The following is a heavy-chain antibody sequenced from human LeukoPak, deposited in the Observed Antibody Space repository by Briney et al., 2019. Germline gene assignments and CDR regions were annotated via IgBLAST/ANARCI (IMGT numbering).Heavy chain of an antibody. CDR3: AREEYNWNPGYFDY. CDR2: IWYDGSNK. CDR1: GFTFSSYW. J-gene: IGHJ4*02. D-gene: IGHD1-20*01. V-gene: IGHV3-33*08. Sequence: GGSLRLSCAASGFTFSSYWMSWVRQAPGKGLEWVAVIWYDGSNKYYADSVKGRFTISRDNSKNTLYLQMNSLRAEDTAVYYCAREEYNWNPGYFDYWGQGTLVTVSS.